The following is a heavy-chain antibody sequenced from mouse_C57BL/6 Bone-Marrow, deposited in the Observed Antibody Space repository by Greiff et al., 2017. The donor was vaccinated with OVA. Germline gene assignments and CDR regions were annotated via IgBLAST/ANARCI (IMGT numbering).Heavy chain of an antibody. J-gene: IGHJ2*01. Sequence: EVHLVESGGGLVKPGGSLKLSCAASGFTFSSYAMSWVRQTPEKRLEWVATISDGGSYTYYPDNVKGRFTISRDNAKNNLYLQMSHLKSEDTAMYYCAREGYYGSSYRYFDYWGQGTTLTVSS. D-gene: IGHD1-1*01. CDR3: AREGYYGSSYRYFDY. V-gene: IGHV5-4*01. CDR1: GFTFSSYA. CDR2: ISDGGSYT.